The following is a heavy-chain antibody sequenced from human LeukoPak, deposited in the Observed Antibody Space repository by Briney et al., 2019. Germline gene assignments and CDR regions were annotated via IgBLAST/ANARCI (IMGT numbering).Heavy chain of an antibody. D-gene: IGHD3-3*01. V-gene: IGHV3-11*05. CDR1: GFTFGDYA. CDR2: IDSGSNYI. Sequence: GGSLRLSCTASGFTFGDYAMSWVRQAAGKGLEWLFYIDSGSNYILYADSVKGRFTISRDNAKNSLYLQMNSLSPDDTAVYYCVRDWSRRYDLDYWGQGTLVTVSS. CDR3: VRDWSRRYDLDY. J-gene: IGHJ4*02.